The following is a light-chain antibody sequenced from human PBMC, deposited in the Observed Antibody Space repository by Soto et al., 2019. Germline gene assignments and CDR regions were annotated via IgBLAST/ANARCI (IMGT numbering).Light chain of an antibody. Sequence: QPVLTQPPSASGTPGQRVTISCSGGSSNIGSKTVNWYQQLPGTAPKLLIYSNNQRPSGVPDRFSASKSGTSASLAISGLLSEDEADYYCASWDDSLTDPVVFGGGTKVTVL. CDR1: SSNIGSKT. CDR2: SNN. CDR3: ASWDDSLTDPVV. J-gene: IGLJ2*01. V-gene: IGLV1-44*01.